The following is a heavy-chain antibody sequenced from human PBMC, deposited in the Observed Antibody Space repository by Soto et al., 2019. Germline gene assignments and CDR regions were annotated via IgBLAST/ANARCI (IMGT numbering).Heavy chain of an antibody. J-gene: IGHJ3*02. Sequence: GESLKISCKGSGYSFTSYWIGWVRQMPGKGLEWMGLIYPGDSDTRYSPSFQGQVTISADKSISTAYLQWSSLKASDTAMYYCARQEWLVRDAFDIWGQGTMVTVS. CDR2: IYPGDSDT. V-gene: IGHV5-51*01. CDR3: ARQEWLVRDAFDI. CDR1: GYSFTSYW. D-gene: IGHD6-19*01.